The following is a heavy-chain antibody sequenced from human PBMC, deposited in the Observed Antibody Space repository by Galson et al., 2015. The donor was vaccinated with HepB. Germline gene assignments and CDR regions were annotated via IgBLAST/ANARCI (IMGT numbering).Heavy chain of an antibody. Sequence: SLRLSCAASGFTVNSHYYMSWVRQAPGKGLEWVSSIGSSSSSYIYYADSVKGRFTISRDNAKNSLYLQMNSLRAEDTAVYYCARWLRQLVRDDAFDIWGQGTMVTVSS. D-gene: IGHD3-10*01. J-gene: IGHJ3*02. CDR2: IGSSSSSYI. CDR1: GFTVNSHYY. CDR3: ARWLRQLVRDDAFDI. V-gene: IGHV3-21*01.